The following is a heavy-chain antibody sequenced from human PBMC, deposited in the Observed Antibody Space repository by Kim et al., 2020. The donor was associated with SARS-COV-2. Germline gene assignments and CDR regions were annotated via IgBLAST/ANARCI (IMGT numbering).Heavy chain of an antibody. Sequence: SVKVSCKASGGTFSSYAISWVRQAPGQGLEWMGGIIPIFGTANYAQKFQGRVTITADESTSTAYMELSSLRSEDTAVYYCARDRIAGSGSYRHGMDVWGQGTTVTVSS. CDR1: GGTFSSYA. CDR3: ARDRIAGSGSYRHGMDV. CDR2: IIPIFGTA. V-gene: IGHV1-69*13. D-gene: IGHD3-10*01. J-gene: IGHJ6*02.